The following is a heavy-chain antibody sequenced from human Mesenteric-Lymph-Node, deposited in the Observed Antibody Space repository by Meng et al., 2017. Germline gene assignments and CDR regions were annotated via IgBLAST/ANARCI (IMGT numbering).Heavy chain of an antibody. CDR1: GYTFTSYD. J-gene: IGHJ5*02. CDR3: ARASLLYCSSTSCPTHGWFDP. Sequence: ASVKVSCKASGYTFTSYDINWVRQATGQGREWMGWMNPNSGNTGYAQKFQGRVTITRNTSISTAYMGLSSLRSEDTAVYYCARASLLYCSSTSCPTHGWFDPWGQGTLVTVSS. D-gene: IGHD2-2*01. CDR2: MNPNSGNT. V-gene: IGHV1-8*03.